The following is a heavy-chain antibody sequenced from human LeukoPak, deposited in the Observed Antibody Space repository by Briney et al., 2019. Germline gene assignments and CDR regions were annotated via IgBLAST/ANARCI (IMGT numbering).Heavy chain of an antibody. CDR3: ARRPDRYFDL. CDR1: GESFSGYY. V-gene: IGHV4-34*01. Sequence: SETLSLTCAVYGESFSGYYRSWIRQPPGKGLELIGEINHSGSTNYNPSLKSRVTISVDTSKNQFSLKLNSVTAADTAVYYCARRPDRYFDLWGRGTLVTVSS. D-gene: IGHD1-14*01. CDR2: INHSGST. J-gene: IGHJ2*01.